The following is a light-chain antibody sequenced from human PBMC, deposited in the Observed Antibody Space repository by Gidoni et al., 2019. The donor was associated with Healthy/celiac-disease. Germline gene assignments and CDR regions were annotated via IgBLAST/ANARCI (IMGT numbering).Light chain of an antibody. V-gene: IGKV3-11*01. CDR3: QQRSNWPRYT. J-gene: IGKJ2*01. CDR1: QSVSSY. CDR2: DAS. Sequence: EIVLTTSPATLSLSPGERATLSCRASQSVSSYLAWYQQKPGQAPRLLIYDASNRATGIPARFSGSGSGTDFTLTISSLEPEDFAVYYCQQRSNWPRYTFGQGTKLEIK.